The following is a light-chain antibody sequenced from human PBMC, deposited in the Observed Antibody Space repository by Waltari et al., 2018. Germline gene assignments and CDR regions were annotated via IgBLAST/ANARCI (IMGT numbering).Light chain of an antibody. CDR1: SSDVGGSNY. Sequence: QSALTQPASVSGSPGQSIAISCTGTSSDVGGSNYVSWYQQSPGKGPKLLISGVSYRPSGISDRFSGSKSGNTASLTISGLQAEDEADYYCSSYSTINTRVFGPGTKVTVL. CDR3: SSYSTINTRV. J-gene: IGLJ1*01. CDR2: GVS. V-gene: IGLV2-14*01.